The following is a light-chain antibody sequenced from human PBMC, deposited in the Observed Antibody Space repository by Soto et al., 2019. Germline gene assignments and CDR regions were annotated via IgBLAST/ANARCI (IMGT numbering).Light chain of an antibody. V-gene: IGKV1-5*03. CDR3: QQYNSQWT. J-gene: IGKJ1*01. CDR2: KAS. CDR1: QSMSSW. Sequence: DIQMTQSPSTLSASVGDRVTITCRASQSMSSWLAWYQQKPGRAPKLLIYKASSLESGVPSRFSGSGSGTKFTLAISSLQPDDFATYYCQQYNSQWTFGQGTKVDIK.